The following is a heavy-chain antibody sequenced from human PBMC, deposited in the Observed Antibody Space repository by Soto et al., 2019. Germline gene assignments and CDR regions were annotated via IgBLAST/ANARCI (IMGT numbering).Heavy chain of an antibody. CDR1: GGTFSSYT. J-gene: IGHJ6*02. CDR2: IIPILGIA. Sequence: QVQLVQSGAEVKKPGSSVKVSCKASGGTFSSYTISWVRQAPGQGLEWMGRIIPILGIANYAQKFQGRVTITSDNSTSTAYMELSSLRSEDTAVYYCAREGGSGYSGYDYYYYYGMDVWGQGTTVTVSS. D-gene: IGHD5-12*01. CDR3: AREGGSGYSGYDYYYYYGMDV. V-gene: IGHV1-69*08.